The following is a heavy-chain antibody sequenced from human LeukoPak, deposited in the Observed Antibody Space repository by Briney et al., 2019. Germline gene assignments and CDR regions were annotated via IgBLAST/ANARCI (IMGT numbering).Heavy chain of an antibody. D-gene: IGHD6-19*01. CDR3: ARDSFSSGWFLFDY. Sequence: GGSLRLSCAASGFTFSLYEVNWVRQAPGKGLEWISYISRSGGTIYYADSVKGRFTTSRDNAKNSLYLQMNSLRVEDTAVYYCARDSFSSGWFLFDYWGQGAPVTVSS. J-gene: IGHJ4*02. V-gene: IGHV3-48*03. CDR1: GFTFSLYE. CDR2: ISRSGGTI.